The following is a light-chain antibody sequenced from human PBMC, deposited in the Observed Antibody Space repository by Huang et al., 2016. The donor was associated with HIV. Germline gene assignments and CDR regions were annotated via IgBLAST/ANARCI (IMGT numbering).Light chain of an antibody. CDR3: QQRRNWPPT. Sequence: EIVLTHSPATLSLSPGERATLACRASQSVSSYLAWYQQKPCQAPRLLIYYASDRAIGIPDRFSGSGSGTDFTLTISSLEPEDFAVYYCQQRRNWPPTFGGGTKVEIK. V-gene: IGKV3-11*01. J-gene: IGKJ4*01. CDR2: YAS. CDR1: QSVSSY.